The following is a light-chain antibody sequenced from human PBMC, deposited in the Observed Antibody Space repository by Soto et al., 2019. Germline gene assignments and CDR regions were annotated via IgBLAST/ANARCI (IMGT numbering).Light chain of an antibody. CDR3: QARSSWVPLT. CDR1: QSVTSY. J-gene: IGKJ4*01. CDR2: DAS. Sequence: EIALTKSPSTLPWSEGERATXSCRASQSVTSYLAWYQQEPGQASGLVVYDASSGASGIPGRFSGGGSKTDFTLTIRSIACEGSAGTYCQARSSWVPLTFCGGTKV. V-gene: IGKV3-11*01.